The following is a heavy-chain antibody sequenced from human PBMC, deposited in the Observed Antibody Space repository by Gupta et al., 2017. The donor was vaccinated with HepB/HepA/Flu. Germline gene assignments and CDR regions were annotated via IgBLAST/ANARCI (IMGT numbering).Heavy chain of an antibody. Sequence: QQWGAGLLKPSETLSLTCAVYGGSFSGYYWSWIRQPPGKGLEWIGEINHSGSTNYNPSLKSRVTISVDTSKNQFSLKLSSVTAADTAVYYCARFGSCSSTSCYTSSPYYYMDVWGKGTTVTVSS. CDR1: GGSFSGYY. CDR2: INHSGST. J-gene: IGHJ6*03. CDR3: ARFGSCSSTSCYTSSPYYYMDV. V-gene: IGHV4-34*01. D-gene: IGHD2-2*02.